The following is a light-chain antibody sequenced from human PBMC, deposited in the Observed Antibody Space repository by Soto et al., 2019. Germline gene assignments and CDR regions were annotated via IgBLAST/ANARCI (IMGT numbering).Light chain of an antibody. V-gene: IGLV2-14*01. CDR2: DVS. Sequence: QSVLTQPASVSGSPGQSITISCTGTSSDVGGYNYVSCYQQLPGKAPKLLIYDVSNRPSGVSDRFSGSKSANTASLTISGLQAEDEADYYCNSYTSSNTLVFGTGTKVTVL. CDR3: NSYTSSNTLV. J-gene: IGLJ1*01. CDR1: SSDVGGYNY.